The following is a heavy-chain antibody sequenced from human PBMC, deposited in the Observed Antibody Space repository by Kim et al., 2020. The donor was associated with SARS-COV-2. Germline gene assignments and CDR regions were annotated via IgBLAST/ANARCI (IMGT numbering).Heavy chain of an antibody. D-gene: IGHD3-10*01. V-gene: IGHV3-23*01. J-gene: IGHJ4*02. CDR2: ISGSGGST. Sequence: GGSLRLSCAASGFTFSSYAMSWVRQAPGKGLEWVSAISGSGGSTYYADSVKGRFTISRDNSKNTLYLQMNSLRAEDTAVYYCAKALYYYGSGSYYFFDYWGQGTLVTVSS. CDR1: GFTFSSYA. CDR3: AKALYYYGSGSYYFFDY.